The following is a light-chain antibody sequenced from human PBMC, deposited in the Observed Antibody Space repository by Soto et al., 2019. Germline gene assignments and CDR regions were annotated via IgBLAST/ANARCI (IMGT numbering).Light chain of an antibody. CDR1: SSDVGGYNY. Sequence: QSVLTQPASVSGSPGQSIAISCTGTSSDVGGYNYVSWYQQHPGKAPKLMIYDVSNRPSGVSNRFSGSKSGNTASLTISGLQAEVEADYYGHSYTRSVTYVFGSGINVTGL. CDR3: HSYTRSVTYV. V-gene: IGLV2-14*01. CDR2: DVS. J-gene: IGLJ1*01.